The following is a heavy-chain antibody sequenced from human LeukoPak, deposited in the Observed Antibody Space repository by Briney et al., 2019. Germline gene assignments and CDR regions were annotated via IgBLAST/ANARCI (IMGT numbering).Heavy chain of an antibody. Sequence: PWGSLRLSCAASGFTFNNFGMHWVRQAPGKGLEWVSFIGYEGVHKYYADSVKGRFTISKDNSKATLYLQMNSLRPEDTAVYYCAKDLHGGYSSDYWGQGTLVTVFS. CDR2: IGYEGVHK. D-gene: IGHD4-23*01. CDR1: GFTFNNFG. CDR3: AKDLHGGYSSDY. V-gene: IGHV3-30*02. J-gene: IGHJ4*02.